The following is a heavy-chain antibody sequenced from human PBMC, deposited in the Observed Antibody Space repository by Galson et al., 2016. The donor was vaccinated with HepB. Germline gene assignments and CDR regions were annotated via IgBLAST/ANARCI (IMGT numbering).Heavy chain of an antibody. CDR2: ISYDGTYL. CDR1: GYRFSGQA. Sequence: SLRLSCAASGYRFSGQAMHWVRQAPGKGLEWVAVISYDGTYLLYADSVRGRFTISRDNSNNTLYLQMTSLSPEDTAVYYCARDKSFYYYGMDVWGQGTTVTVSS. J-gene: IGHJ6*02. V-gene: IGHV3-30*04. CDR3: ARDKSFYYYGMDV.